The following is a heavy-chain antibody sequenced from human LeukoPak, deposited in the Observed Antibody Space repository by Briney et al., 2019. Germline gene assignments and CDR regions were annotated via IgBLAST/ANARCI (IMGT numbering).Heavy chain of an antibody. J-gene: IGHJ4*02. D-gene: IGHD2-2*01. Sequence: GGSLRPSCAASGNYWMHWVRQAPGKGLVWVSHINGDGSWTTYADSVKGRFTISKDNAKNTVYLQMNNLRAEDTAVYYCVSFYETYWGRGTLVTVSS. CDR1: GNYW. CDR2: INGDGSWT. V-gene: IGHV3-74*01. CDR3: VSFYETY.